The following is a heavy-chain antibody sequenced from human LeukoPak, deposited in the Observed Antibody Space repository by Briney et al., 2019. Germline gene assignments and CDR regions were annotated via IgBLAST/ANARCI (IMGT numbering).Heavy chain of an antibody. CDR1: GFTFYTYG. V-gene: IGHV3-33*06. D-gene: IGHD1-14*01. CDR3: AKSNTESQTTVGN. CDR2: VWSDGSNR. Sequence: GGSLRLSCAAAGFTFYTYGMHWVRQATGGGLEWIAVVWSDGSNRFYADSVEGRFTISRDNSKNTLYLQMNSLRAEDTAVYYCAKSNTESQTTVGNWGQGTLVSVSS. J-gene: IGHJ4*02.